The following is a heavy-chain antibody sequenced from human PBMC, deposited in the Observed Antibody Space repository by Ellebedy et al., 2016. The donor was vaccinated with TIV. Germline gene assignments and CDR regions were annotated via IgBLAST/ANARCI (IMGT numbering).Heavy chain of an antibody. J-gene: IGHJ2*01. CDR2: IMKDGSEK. Sequence: PGGSLRLSCAGSGFTFSAYLLSWVPQTPGKCLEWVATIMKDGSEKYLVDSVKGRFAISRDNAKKSLYLQMSGVRVEDTPGYYGVRGRSDYLLFDLWGRGTLVTVSS. V-gene: IGHV3-7*04. D-gene: IGHD4-17*01. CDR3: VRGRSDYLLFDL. CDR1: GFTFSAYL.